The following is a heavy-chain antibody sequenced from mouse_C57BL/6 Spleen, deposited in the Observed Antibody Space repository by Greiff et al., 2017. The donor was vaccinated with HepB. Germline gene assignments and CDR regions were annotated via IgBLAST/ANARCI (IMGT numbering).Heavy chain of an antibody. Sequence: QVQLQQPGAELVKPGASVKLSCKASGYTFTSYWMHWVKQRPGQGLEWIGMIHPNSGSTNYNEKFKSKATLTVDKSSSTAYMQLSSLTSEDSAVYYCAFNWDEAWFAYWGQVTLVTVSA. CDR3: AFNWDEAWFAY. CDR1: GYTFTSYW. J-gene: IGHJ3*01. V-gene: IGHV1-64*01. CDR2: IHPNSGST. D-gene: IGHD4-1*01.